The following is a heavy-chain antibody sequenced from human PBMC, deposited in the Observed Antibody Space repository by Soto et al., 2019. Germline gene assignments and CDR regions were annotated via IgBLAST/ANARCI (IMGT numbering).Heavy chain of an antibody. Sequence: QITLKESGPTLVKPTQTLTLTCTFSGFSLSTSGAGVGWIRQPPGKALEWLALIYWDDDKRYSPSLKSRLTINKDTSKNPVVLRVTNMDPVDTATYYCAHRSEGYSFDYWGQGTLVTVSS. CDR1: GFSLSTSGAG. V-gene: IGHV2-5*02. CDR3: AHRSEGYSFDY. J-gene: IGHJ4*02. CDR2: IYWDDDK.